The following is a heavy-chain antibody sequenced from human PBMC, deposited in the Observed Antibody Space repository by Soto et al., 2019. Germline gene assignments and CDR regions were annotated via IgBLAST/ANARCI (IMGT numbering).Heavy chain of an antibody. CDR2: ISYDGSNK. D-gene: IGHD6-6*01. Sequence: WGSLRLSCAASGFTFISYAIHCVRHSPFKGLEWVAVISYDGSNKYYADSVKGRFTISRDNSKNTLYLQMNSLRAEDTAVYYCARDWGWSSSPPDYWGQGTLVTVSS. V-gene: IGHV3-30-3*01. CDR1: GFTFISYA. J-gene: IGHJ4*02. CDR3: ARDWGWSSSPPDY.